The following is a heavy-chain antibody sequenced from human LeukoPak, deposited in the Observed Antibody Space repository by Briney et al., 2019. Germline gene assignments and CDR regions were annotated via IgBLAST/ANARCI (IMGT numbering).Heavy chain of an antibody. Sequence: GGSLRLSCAASGFTFSSYGMHWVRQAPGKGLEWVAVIWYDGNNKYYADSVKGRFTISRDNSKNTLYLQMNSLRAEDTAVYYCARGGMDTAMVTHYYYYMDVWGKGTTVTVSS. J-gene: IGHJ6*03. D-gene: IGHD5-18*01. CDR3: ARGGMDTAMVTHYYYYMDV. CDR2: IWYDGNNK. V-gene: IGHV3-33*01. CDR1: GFTFSSYG.